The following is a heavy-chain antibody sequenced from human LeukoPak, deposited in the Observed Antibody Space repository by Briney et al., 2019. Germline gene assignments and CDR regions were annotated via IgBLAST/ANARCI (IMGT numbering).Heavy chain of an antibody. CDR1: GFTFSSYG. D-gene: IGHD2-21*02. J-gene: IGHJ4*02. CDR2: ISYDGSNT. CDR3: AKDRLVVVTTHFDY. V-gene: IGHV3-30*18. Sequence: GGSLRLSCEASGFTFSSYGMHWVRQAPGKGLEWVAVISYDGSNTYYADSVKGRFTISRDNSKNTLYLQMNSMRAEDTAVYYCAKDRLVVVTTHFDYWGQGTLVTVS.